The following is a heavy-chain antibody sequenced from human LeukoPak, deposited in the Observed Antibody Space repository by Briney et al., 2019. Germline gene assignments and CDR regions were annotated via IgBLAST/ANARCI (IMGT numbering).Heavy chain of an antibody. Sequence: GGSLRLSCAASGFTLSTYTMNWVRQAPGKGLEWVSSISSSSNYIYYADSVKGRFTISRDDAKNSLSLQMNSLRAEDTAVYYCAKDDDWGRYKHWGQGTLVTVSS. CDR1: GFTLSTYT. CDR2: ISSSSNYI. V-gene: IGHV3-21*01. J-gene: IGHJ1*01. CDR3: AKDDDWGRYKH. D-gene: IGHD3-16*01.